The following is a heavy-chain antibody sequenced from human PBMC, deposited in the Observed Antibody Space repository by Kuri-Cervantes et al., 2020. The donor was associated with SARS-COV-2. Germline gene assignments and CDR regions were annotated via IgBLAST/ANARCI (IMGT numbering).Heavy chain of an antibody. CDR2: IWNDGSNK. J-gene: IGHJ4*02. V-gene: IGHV3-33*08. D-gene: IGHD3-10*01. CDR1: GFTFSTYD. Sequence: GGSLRLSCAASGFTFSTYDMYWVRQAPGKGLEWGAFIWNDGSNKYYADSVKGRFTISRDNSKNTLYLQMDSLRGDDTAVYYCARDVGDSGSDYWGQGTLVTVSS. CDR3: ARDVGDSGSDY.